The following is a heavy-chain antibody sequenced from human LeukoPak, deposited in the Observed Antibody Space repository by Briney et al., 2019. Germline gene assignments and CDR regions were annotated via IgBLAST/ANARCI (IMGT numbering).Heavy chain of an antibody. Sequence: VASVKVSCTASGYTFTDYYIHWVRQAPGQGLEWMGSINPNSGGTNYAQKFQGWVTMTRDTSVSTAYMEKGSLRSDDTAVYYCARQMGGNGYGDPRVYDIWGQGTMVTVSS. D-gene: IGHD4-17*01. CDR2: INPNSGGT. CDR1: GYTFTDYY. CDR3: ARQMGGNGYGDPRVYDI. V-gene: IGHV1-2*04. J-gene: IGHJ3*02.